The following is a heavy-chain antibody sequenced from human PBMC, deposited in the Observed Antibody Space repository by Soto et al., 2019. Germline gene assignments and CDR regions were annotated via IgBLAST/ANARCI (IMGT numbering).Heavy chain of an antibody. CDR3: AGSIPQVVPAAIPDYYGMDV. Sequence: GESLKISCKGSGYSFPSQWIGWVRQMPGKGLEWMGNIYPADSDTRYSPSFQGQVTISADKSIRTAYLQWSSLKASGTGIYYCAGSIPQVVPAAIPDYYGMDVWGQGTTVTVSS. D-gene: IGHD2-2*01. V-gene: IGHV5-51*01. J-gene: IGHJ6*02. CDR2: IYPADSDT. CDR1: GYSFPSQW.